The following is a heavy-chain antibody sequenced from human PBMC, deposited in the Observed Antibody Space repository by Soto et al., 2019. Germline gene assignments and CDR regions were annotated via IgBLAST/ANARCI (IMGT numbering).Heavy chain of an antibody. CDR3: ARERSSSWYEGNWFDP. CDR1: GCSISSYY. J-gene: IGHJ5*02. V-gene: IGHV4-59*01. Sequence: SETLSLTGTFSGCSISSYYLSWIRQPPGKGLEWIGYIYYSGSTNYNPSLRSRVTISVDTSKNQFSLKLSSVTAADTAVYYCARERSSSWYEGNWFDPWGQGTLVNVSS. CDR2: IYYSGST. D-gene: IGHD6-13*01.